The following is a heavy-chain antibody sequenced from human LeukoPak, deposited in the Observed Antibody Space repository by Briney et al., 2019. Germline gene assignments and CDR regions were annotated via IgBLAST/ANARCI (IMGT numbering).Heavy chain of an antibody. CDR3: ARLVGRIGGVPAKGWFDP. CDR1: GYSFTSYW. Sequence: GESLKISCKGSGYSFTSYWIGWVRQMPGKGLERMGIIYPGDSDTRYSPSFQGQVTISADKSISTAYLQWSSLKASDTAMYYCARLVGRIGGVPAKGWFDPWGQGTLVTVSS. D-gene: IGHD2-15*01. J-gene: IGHJ5*02. CDR2: IYPGDSDT. V-gene: IGHV5-51*01.